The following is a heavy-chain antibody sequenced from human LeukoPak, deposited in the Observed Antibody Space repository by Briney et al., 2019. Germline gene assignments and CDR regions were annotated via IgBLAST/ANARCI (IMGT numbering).Heavy chain of an antibody. CDR3: ARDGYSSGPTLYYYYYGMDV. CDR1: GGSFSGYY. D-gene: IGHD5-18*01. Sequence: PSETLSLTCAVYGGSFSGYYWSWIRQPPGKGLEWIGEINHSGSTNYNPSLKSRVTISVDTSKNQFSLKLSSVTAADTAVYYCARDGYSSGPTLYYYYYGMDVWGQGTTVTVSS. V-gene: IGHV4-34*01. CDR2: INHSGST. J-gene: IGHJ6*02.